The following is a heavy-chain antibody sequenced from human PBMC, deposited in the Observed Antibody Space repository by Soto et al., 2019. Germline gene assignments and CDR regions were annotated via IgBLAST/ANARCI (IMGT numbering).Heavy chain of an antibody. J-gene: IGHJ6*02. CDR1: GYTFTGYY. D-gene: IGHD6-13*01. CDR2: INPNSGGT. V-gene: IGHV1-2*04. Sequence: ASVKVSCKASGYTFTGYYMHWVRQAPGQGLEWMGWINPNSGGTNYAQKFQGWVTMTRDTSISTAYMELSRLRSDDTAVYYCARERSSSWYGKNYYYGMDVWGQGTTVTVSS. CDR3: ARERSSSWYGKNYYYGMDV.